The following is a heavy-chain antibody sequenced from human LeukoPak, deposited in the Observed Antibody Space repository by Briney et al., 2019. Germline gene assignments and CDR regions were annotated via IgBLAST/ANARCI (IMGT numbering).Heavy chain of an antibody. D-gene: IGHD4-11*01. V-gene: IGHV4-4*02. Sequence: PSGTLSLTCAVPGASISSRFWWTWVRQAPGKGLEWVGQVHHIGYPKYNPSLRGRVTISVDNSKNHFSLDLNSVTAADTALYFCASEKDYSHPNYFDTWGQGTLVTVSS. CDR3: ASEKDYSHPNYFDT. CDR2: VHHIGYP. CDR1: GASISSRFW. J-gene: IGHJ5*02.